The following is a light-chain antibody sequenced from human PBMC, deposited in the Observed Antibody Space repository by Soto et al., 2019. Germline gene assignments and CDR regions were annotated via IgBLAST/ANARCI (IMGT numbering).Light chain of an antibody. CDR3: QQRSSWPLT. CDR2: DAS. V-gene: IGKV3-11*01. J-gene: IGKJ4*01. CDR1: QSVSSS. Sequence: EIVLTQSPATLSLSPGETATLSCRASQSVSSSLAWYQQKPGQTPRLLIYDASTRATGIPARFSGSGSGTDCTLTVSSLEPEDFAVYYCQQRSSWPLTFGGGIKVEIK.